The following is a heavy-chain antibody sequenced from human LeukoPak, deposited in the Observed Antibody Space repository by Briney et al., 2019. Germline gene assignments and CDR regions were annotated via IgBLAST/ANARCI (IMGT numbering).Heavy chain of an antibody. Sequence: ASVKVSCKASGYTFTSYHMHWVRQAPGQGLEWMGIINPSGGSTYYAQKFQGRLTVTRDTSTSTVYMDLSSLRSEDTAVYYCARGGDGYNNFDYWGQGTLVTVSA. CDR2: INPSGGST. D-gene: IGHD5-24*01. V-gene: IGHV1-46*01. CDR1: GYTFTSYH. CDR3: ARGGDGYNNFDY. J-gene: IGHJ4*02.